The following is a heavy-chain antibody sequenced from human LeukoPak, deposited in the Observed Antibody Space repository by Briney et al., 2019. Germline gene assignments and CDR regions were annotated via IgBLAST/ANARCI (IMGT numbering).Heavy chain of an antibody. CDR2: IYHSGST. CDR3: ARIRYCGGISCYYIDY. V-gene: IGHV4-4*02. Sequence: SETLSLTCAVSGGSISSSNWWSWVRQPPGKGLEWIGEIYHSGSTNYNPSLKSRVTISVDKSKNQFSLKLSSVTAADTAVYYCARIRYCGGISCYYIDYWGQGTLVTVSA. CDR1: GGSISSSNW. J-gene: IGHJ4*02. D-gene: IGHD2-2*01.